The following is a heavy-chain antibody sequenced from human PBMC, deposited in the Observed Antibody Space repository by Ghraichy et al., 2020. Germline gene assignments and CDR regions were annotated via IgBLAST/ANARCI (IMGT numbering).Heavy chain of an antibody. V-gene: IGHV1-2*02. CDR2: LNPNSGGT. CDR3: ARDPTGYSGYDYGVYFDY. Sequence: ASVKVSCKASGYTFTGYYMHWVRQAPGQGLEWMGWLNPNSGGTNYAQKFQGRVTMTRDTSISTAYMELSRLRSDDTAVYYCARDPTGYSGYDYGVYFDYWGQGTLVTVSS. J-gene: IGHJ4*02. D-gene: IGHD5-12*01. CDR1: GYTFTGYY.